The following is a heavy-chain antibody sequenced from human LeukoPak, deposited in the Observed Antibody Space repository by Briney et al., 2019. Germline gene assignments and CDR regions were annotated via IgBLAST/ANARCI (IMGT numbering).Heavy chain of an antibody. V-gene: IGHV3-43*02. D-gene: IGHD3-10*01. CDR3: AKEEGGSGSYAGVSFFDY. CDR1: GFTFDDYA. CDR2: ISGDGGST. J-gene: IGHJ4*02. Sequence: PGGSLRLPXAASGFTFDDYAMHWVRQAPGKGLEWVSLISGDGGSTYYADSVKGRFTISRDNSKNSLYLQMNSLRTEDTALYYCAKEEGGSGSYAGVSFFDYWGQGTLVTVSS.